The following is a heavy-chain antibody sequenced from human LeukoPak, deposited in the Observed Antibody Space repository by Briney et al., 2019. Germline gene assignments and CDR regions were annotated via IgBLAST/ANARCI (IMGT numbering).Heavy chain of an antibody. V-gene: IGHV3-48*01. Sequence: GSLRLSCAASGFSFSSDSMNWVRQAPGKGLEWVSYISGSGNAKHYTDSVKGRFTISRDNGKNALYLQMNSLRAEDTAVYFCARDYVYAFDYWGQGTLVTVSS. CDR2: ISGSGNAK. J-gene: IGHJ4*02. CDR3: ARDYVYAFDY. D-gene: IGHD2/OR15-2a*01. CDR1: GFSFSSDS.